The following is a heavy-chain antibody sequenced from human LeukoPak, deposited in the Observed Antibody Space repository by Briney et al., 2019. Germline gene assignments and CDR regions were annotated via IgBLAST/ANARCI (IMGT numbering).Heavy chain of an antibody. D-gene: IGHD4-23*01. Sequence: PVGSLRLSCAASGFTVSSNYMSWVRQAPGKGLEWVSVIYSGGSTYYADSVKGRFTISRDNSKNTLYLQMNSLRAEDTAVYYCARADYGGNDEWDYWGQGTLVTVSS. CDR1: GFTVSSNY. J-gene: IGHJ4*01. V-gene: IGHV3-66*01. CDR3: ARADYGGNDEWDY. CDR2: IYSGGST.